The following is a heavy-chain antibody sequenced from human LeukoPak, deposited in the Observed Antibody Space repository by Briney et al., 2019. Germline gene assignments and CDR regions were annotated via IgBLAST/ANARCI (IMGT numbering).Heavy chain of an antibody. CDR1: GLTFSSYG. J-gene: IGHJ4*02. D-gene: IGHD3-10*01. CDR2: ISGSSSPI. V-gene: IGHV3-48*01. CDR3: ARGPYGSGTYELDY. Sequence: GGSLRLSCEASGLTFSSYGMSWVRQAPGKGLEWVSYISGSSSPIYYADSVKGRFTTSRDNAKTSLYLQMNSLRAEDTAVYYCARGPYGSGTYELDYWGQGTLVTVSS.